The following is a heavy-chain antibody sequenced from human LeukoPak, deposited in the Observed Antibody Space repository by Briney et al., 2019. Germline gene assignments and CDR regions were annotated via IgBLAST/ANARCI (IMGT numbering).Heavy chain of an antibody. CDR1: GGSISSYY. D-gene: IGHD5-18*01. V-gene: IGHV4-4*07. J-gene: IGHJ6*02. CDR2: IYTSGST. CDR3: ARDSLYSYGYVGSPFGMDV. Sequence: SETLSLTCTVYGGSISSYYWSWIRQPAGKGLEWIGRIYTSGSTNYNPSLKSRVTMSVDTSKNQFSLKLSSVTAADTAVYYCARDSLYSYGYVGSPFGMDVWGQGTTVTVSS.